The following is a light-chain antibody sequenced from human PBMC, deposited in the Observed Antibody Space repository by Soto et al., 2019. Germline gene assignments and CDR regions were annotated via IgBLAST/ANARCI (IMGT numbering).Light chain of an antibody. V-gene: IGKV1-5*01. CDR2: DAS. CDR1: QSISNW. J-gene: IGKJ1*01. Sequence: DIPVTQSPATLSPSVGYRGTITCRASQSISNWLAWYQQKAGKVPKLLIYDASTLASGVPSRFSGSGSGTEFTLTISSLQPDDFATFYCQEYSSYTWTFGQGTKVDI. CDR3: QEYSSYTWT.